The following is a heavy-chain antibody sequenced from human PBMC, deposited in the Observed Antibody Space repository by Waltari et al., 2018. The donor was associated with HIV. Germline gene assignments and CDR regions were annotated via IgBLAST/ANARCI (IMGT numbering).Heavy chain of an antibody. D-gene: IGHD3-10*01. CDR2: IIPIFDTA. Sequence: QVQLVQSGAEVKKPGSSVKVSCKASGGTFSSYAISWVRQAPGQGLEWMGGIIPIFDTATYAQKFQGRVTITADESTITAYMELSSLRSEDTAVYYCARARSEYYYGSGSYYDYWGQGTLVTVSS. J-gene: IGHJ4*02. V-gene: IGHV1-69*01. CDR3: ARARSEYYYGSGSYYDY. CDR1: GGTFSSYA.